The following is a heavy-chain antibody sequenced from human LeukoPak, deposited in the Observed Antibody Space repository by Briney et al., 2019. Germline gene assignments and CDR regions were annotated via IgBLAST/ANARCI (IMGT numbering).Heavy chain of an antibody. D-gene: IGHD3-22*01. CDR3: AIDYYDNRGPYYFDY. CDR2: IYHSGST. J-gene: IGHJ4*02. V-gene: IGHV4-38-2*02. CDR1: GGSFSGYY. Sequence: SETLSLTCAVYGGSFSGYYWGWIRQPPGKGLEWIGSIYHSGSTYYNPSLKSRVTISVDTSKNQFSLKLSSVTAADTAAYYCAIDYYDNRGPYYFDYWGQGTLVTVSS.